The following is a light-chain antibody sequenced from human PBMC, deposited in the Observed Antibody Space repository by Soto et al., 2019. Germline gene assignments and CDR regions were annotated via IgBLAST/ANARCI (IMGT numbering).Light chain of an antibody. CDR1: QDISND. CDR2: SAS. J-gene: IGKJ4*01. Sequence: DIQVTQSPASLSASVGDTITMTCRASQDISNDVAWYQQKPGKPRKLLISSASSLESRDAHRFRGSGYATTFILTINNLKPKDFATYYCQKYNSPYSTFDGGTKVEI. V-gene: IGKV1-27*01. CDR3: QKYNSPYST.